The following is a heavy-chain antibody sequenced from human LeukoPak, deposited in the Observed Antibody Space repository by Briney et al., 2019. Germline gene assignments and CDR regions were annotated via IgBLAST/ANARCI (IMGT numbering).Heavy chain of an antibody. D-gene: IGHD3-22*01. CDR3: AGHYYDSSGYYYFDY. J-gene: IGHJ4*02. V-gene: IGHV5-51*01. Sequence: GESLKISCKGSGYSFTSYWICWVRQMPGKDLEWMGIIYPVDSHTRYSPSFQGQVTISADKSISTANLQWSSLKASDTAMYYCAGHYYDSSGYYYFDYWGQGTLVTVSS. CDR1: GYSFTSYW. CDR2: IYPVDSHT.